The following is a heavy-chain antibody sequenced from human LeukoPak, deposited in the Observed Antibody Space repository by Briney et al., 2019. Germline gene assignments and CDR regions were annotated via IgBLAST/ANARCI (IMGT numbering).Heavy chain of an antibody. CDR3: AREIAVAATSVDY. CDR1: GFTFSSSA. Sequence: GGSLRLSCAASGFTFSSSAMSWVRQVPGKGLEWVSGISASGGSTSYANSVRGRFTISRDNSKNTLYLQMNSLRAEDTAVYYCAREIAVAATSVDYWGQGTLVTVSS. J-gene: IGHJ4*02. D-gene: IGHD6-19*01. V-gene: IGHV3-23*01. CDR2: ISASGGST.